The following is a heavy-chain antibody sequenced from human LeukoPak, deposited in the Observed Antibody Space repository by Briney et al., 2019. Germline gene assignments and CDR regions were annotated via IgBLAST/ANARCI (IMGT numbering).Heavy chain of an antibody. CDR1: GGSMSSGDYY. Sequence: SETLSLTCTVSGGSMSSGDYYYTWIRQPPGKVREWIGFIYNSGSPYYIPSLKSRSTISRDTSKNQFSLKLRSGTAADTAVYYWASFRSLYENLRSDIWGPGKMVTVFS. D-gene: IGHD3-16*01. CDR2: IYNSGSP. V-gene: IGHV4-30-4*08. CDR3: ASFRSLYENLRSDI. J-gene: IGHJ3*02.